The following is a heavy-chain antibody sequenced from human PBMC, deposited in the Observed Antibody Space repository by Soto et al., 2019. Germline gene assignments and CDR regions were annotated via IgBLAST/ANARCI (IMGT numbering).Heavy chain of an antibody. J-gene: IGHJ6*02. CDR1: GDTFSSYA. V-gene: IGHV1-69*13. D-gene: IGHD3-10*02. CDR2: IIPTFGRT. CDR3: ARDPLSSFAIDV. Sequence: VASVKVSCKASGDTFSSYAISWVRQAPGKGLEWMGKIIPTFGRTNYAQKFQGRLTISADDSTSTAYMELSSLLSEDTAVYYCARDPLSSFAIDVWGQGTTVTVSS.